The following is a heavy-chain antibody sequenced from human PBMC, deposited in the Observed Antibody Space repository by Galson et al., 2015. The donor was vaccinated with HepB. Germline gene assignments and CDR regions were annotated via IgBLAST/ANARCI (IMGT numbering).Heavy chain of an antibody. CDR1: GFTVSSVY. CDR2: IYPDATT. Sequence: SLRLSCAASGFTVSSVYMSWVRQAPGKGLEWVSVIYPDATTYYADSVKGRFTASGDTSQNLLYLQLDSLRAEDAAMYYCLTHRSFDPWGQGTLVTVSS. V-gene: IGHV3-53*01. J-gene: IGHJ5*02. CDR3: LTHRSFDP.